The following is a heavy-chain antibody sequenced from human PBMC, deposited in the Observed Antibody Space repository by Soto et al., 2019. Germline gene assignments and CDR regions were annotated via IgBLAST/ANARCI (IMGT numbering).Heavy chain of an antibody. J-gene: IGHJ4*02. Sequence: SETLSLTCTVSGGSLSSYYWTWIRQPPGKGLEWIGYIYYSGSTNYYPSLKSRVTISVDTSKNQFSLKLSSVTAADTAVYYCARLGGYYQAFDDWGQGTLVTVSS. V-gene: IGHV4-59*08. CDR3: ARLGGYYQAFDD. D-gene: IGHD3-22*01. CDR2: IYYSGST. CDR1: GGSLSSYY.